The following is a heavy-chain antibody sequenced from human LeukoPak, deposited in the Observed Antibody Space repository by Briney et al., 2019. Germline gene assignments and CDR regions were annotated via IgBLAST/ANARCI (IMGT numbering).Heavy chain of an antibody. CDR1: GFTFSNAW. V-gene: IGHV3-15*04. Sequence: GGSLRLSCAASGFTFSNAWMSWVRQAPGKGLEWVARIESKTDGGTTDYAAPVKGRFTISRDDSKNTLYLQMNGLKTEDTAVYYCTTAPLYPTVTTGSWGQGTLVTVSS. CDR3: TTAPLYPTVTTGS. D-gene: IGHD4-17*01. J-gene: IGHJ4*02. CDR2: IESKTDGGTT.